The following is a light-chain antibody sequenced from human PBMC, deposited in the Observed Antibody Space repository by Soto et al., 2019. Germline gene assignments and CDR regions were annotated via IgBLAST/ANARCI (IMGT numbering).Light chain of an antibody. J-gene: IGLJ2*01. CDR1: SSNIGSNT. V-gene: IGLV1-44*01. Sequence: QSVLTQPPSASGTPGQTVTISCSGSSSNIGSNTVNWYQQLPGAAPKLLIHSNNQRPSGVPDRFFGSKSGTSASLAISGLQSEDEADYYCSTWDDSVNGPLFGGGTKLTVL. CDR3: STWDDSVNGPL. CDR2: SNN.